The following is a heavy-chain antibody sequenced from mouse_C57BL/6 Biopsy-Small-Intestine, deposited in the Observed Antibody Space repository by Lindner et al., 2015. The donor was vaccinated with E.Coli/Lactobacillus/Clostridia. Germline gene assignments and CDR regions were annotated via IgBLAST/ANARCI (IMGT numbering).Heavy chain of an antibody. Sequence: VQLQESGPELVKPGASVKISCKASGCLFTDYYMNWVKQSPEKSLEWIGETDPNTGGTTYNQKFKAKATLTVDKSSSTAYMQLKSLTSEDSAVYYCASGYDGVYYFDYWGQGTTLTISS. D-gene: IGHD2-2*01. CDR3: ASGYDGVYYFDY. CDR2: TDPNTGGT. V-gene: IGHV1-42*01. CDR1: GCLFTDYY. J-gene: IGHJ2*01.